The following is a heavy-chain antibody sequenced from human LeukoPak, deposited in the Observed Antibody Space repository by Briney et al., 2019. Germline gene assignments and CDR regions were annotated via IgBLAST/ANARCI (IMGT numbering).Heavy chain of an antibody. D-gene: IGHD3-16*02. CDR3: ARVPYDYVWGSYRLHYFDY. Sequence: PSETLSLTCTVSGGSISSYYWSWIRQLPGKGLEWIGYIYYSGSTNYNPSLKSRVTISVDTSKNQFSLKLSSVTAADTAVYYCARVPYDYVWGSYRLHYFDYWGQGTLVTVSS. CDR1: GGSISSYY. J-gene: IGHJ4*02. CDR2: IYYSGST. V-gene: IGHV4-59*01.